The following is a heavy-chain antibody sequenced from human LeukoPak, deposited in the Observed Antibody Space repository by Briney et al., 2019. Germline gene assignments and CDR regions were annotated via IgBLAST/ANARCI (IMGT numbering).Heavy chain of an antibody. J-gene: IGHJ6*02. V-gene: IGHV3-23*01. D-gene: IGHD2-21*02. CDR2: ISGSGGST. CDR3: ARDLTEYCGGDCYSRAGYYYHGMDV. Sequence: GGSLRLSCAASGFTFSSYAMSWVRQAPGKGLEWVSAISGSGGSTYYADSVKGRFTISRDNAKNSLYLQMNSLRAEDTAVYYCARDLTEYCGGDCYSRAGYYYHGMDVWGQGTTVTVSS. CDR1: GFTFSSYA.